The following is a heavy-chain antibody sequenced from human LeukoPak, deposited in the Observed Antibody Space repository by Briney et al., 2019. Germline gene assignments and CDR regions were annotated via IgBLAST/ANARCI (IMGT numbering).Heavy chain of an antibody. CDR2: TYCRSKWYI. V-gene: IGHV6-1*01. Sequence: SQTLSLTCAISGGSVSSNRASWNWIRQSPSRGLECLGRTYCRSKWYIDYAVSVRSRLTINPDASKNHFSLQLDSVTPEDTAVYYCARGGFGMTVAQCGYWGQGTLVTVSS. CDR1: GGSVSSNRAS. D-gene: IGHD6-19*01. CDR3: ARGGFGMTVAQCGY. J-gene: IGHJ4*02.